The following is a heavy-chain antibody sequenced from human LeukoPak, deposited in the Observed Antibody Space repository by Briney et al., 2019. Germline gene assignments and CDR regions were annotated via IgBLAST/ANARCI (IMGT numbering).Heavy chain of an antibody. Sequence: GGSLRLSCAASGFPFSSYWMHWVRQPPGKGLVWVSRISSDGSTVYADFVKGRFTISRDNAKDTLYLQINSLRDEDTAVYYCVGSPGWPGYWGQGTLVTVSS. J-gene: IGHJ4*02. V-gene: IGHV3-74*01. D-gene: IGHD6-19*01. CDR2: ISSDGST. CDR3: VGSPGWPGY. CDR1: GFPFSSYW.